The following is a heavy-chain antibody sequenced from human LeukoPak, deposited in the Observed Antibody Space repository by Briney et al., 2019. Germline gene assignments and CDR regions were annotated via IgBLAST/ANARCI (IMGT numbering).Heavy chain of an antibody. V-gene: IGHV4-59*05. CDR3: ARRAVPAAIEVSFDY. CDR2: IYYSGST. D-gene: IGHD2-2*01. Sequence: SETLSLTCTVSGGSISSYYWSWIRQPPGKGLEWIGSIYYSGSTYYNPSLKSRVTISVDTSKNQFSLKLSSVTAADTAVYYCARRAVPAAIEVSFDYWGQGTLVTVSS. CDR1: GGSISSYY. J-gene: IGHJ4*02.